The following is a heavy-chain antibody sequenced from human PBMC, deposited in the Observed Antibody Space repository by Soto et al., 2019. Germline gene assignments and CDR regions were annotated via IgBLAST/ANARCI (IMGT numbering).Heavy chain of an antibody. CDR1: SGSFSGYY. Sequence: TLPLTCSIYSGSFSGYYWSWIRQPPGKGLEWIGEISQSGNTNYSPSLKSRVSISIDTSKKQFSLNLASVSAADTAVYYCARAPKVSGSSQPRPDFWGQGTLVTVSS. CDR3: ARAPKVSGSSQPRPDF. CDR2: ISQSGNT. D-gene: IGHD6-6*01. J-gene: IGHJ4*02. V-gene: IGHV4-34*01.